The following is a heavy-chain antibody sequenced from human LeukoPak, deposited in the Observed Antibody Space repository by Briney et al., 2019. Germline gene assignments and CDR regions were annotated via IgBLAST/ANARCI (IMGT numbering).Heavy chain of an antibody. V-gene: IGHV3-7*03. D-gene: IGHD6-19*01. CDR2: IKQDGSEK. J-gene: IGHJ4*02. Sequence: GSLRLSCAASEFIFSAYWMTWVRQAPGTGLEWVASIKQDGSEKYYVDSLKGRFTISRDNAKNSLYLQMNSLRVEDTAVYYCAKGPLIAVPDYWGQGTLVTVSS. CDR1: EFIFSAYW. CDR3: AKGPLIAVPDY.